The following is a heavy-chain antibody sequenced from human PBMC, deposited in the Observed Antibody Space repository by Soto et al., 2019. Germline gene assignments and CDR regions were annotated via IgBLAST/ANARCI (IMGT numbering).Heavy chain of an antibody. J-gene: IGHJ6*02. CDR3: AGGGRGWRAQPVAMGYYYGLDV. V-gene: IGHV1-69*01. CDR1: GGVFSSNA. D-gene: IGHD2-2*01. Sequence: QVQLVQSGAEMKTPGSSVKVSCKTSGGVFSSNAISWVRQAPGQGLEWMGGIIPIISTTNSAQKFHGRVTITADESTSTVYMELSSLRSEDTAVYYCAGGGRGWRAQPVAMGYYYGLDVWGQGTTVIVSS. CDR2: IIPIISTT.